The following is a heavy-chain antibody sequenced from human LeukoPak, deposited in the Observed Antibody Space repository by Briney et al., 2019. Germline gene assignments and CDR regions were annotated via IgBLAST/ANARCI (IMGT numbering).Heavy chain of an antibody. V-gene: IGHV1-8*01. CDR2: MNPNSGNT. Sequence: ASVKVSCKASGYTFTSYDINWVRQATGQGLEWMGWMNPNSGNTGYAQKFQGRVTMTRNTSISTAYMELSSLRSEDTAVYYCATPIVVVPAAKPRGAFDIWGQGTMVTVSS. CDR3: ATPIVVVPAAKPRGAFDI. D-gene: IGHD2-2*02. CDR1: GYTFTSYD. J-gene: IGHJ3*02.